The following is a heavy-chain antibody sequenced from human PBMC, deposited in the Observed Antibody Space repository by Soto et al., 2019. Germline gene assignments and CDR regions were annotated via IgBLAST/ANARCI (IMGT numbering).Heavy chain of an antibody. CDR3: ARDRMTTLVKVAFDI. CDR1: GYTFTSYG. D-gene: IGHD4-17*01. Sequence: ASVKVSCKASGYTFTSYGNSWVRQAPGQGLEWMGWISAYNGNTNYAQKLQGRVTMTTDTSTSTAYMELRSLRSDDTAVYYCARDRMTTLVKVAFDIWGQGTMVTVSS. CDR2: ISAYNGNT. J-gene: IGHJ3*02. V-gene: IGHV1-18*01.